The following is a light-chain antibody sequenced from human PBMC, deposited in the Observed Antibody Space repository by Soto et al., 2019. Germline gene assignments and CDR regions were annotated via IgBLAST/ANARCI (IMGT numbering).Light chain of an antibody. J-gene: IGLJ1*01. Sequence: VCGSPGESSISGSHGTRGDVGGYNYVSWYQQHPGKAPKLMISDVSNRPSGVSNRFSGSKSGHTASLTISGLQTEDEADYYCNSQATTSPYVFGTVTNVTVL. CDR2: DVS. CDR3: NSQATTSPYV. CDR1: RGDVGGYNY. V-gene: IGLV2-14*04.